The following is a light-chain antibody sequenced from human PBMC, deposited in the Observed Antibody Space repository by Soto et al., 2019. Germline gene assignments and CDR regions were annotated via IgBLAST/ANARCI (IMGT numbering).Light chain of an antibody. Sequence: QSALTQPASLSGSPGQSITISCTGTSSDVGGYNYVSWYQQHPGKAPKLMIYDVSNRPSGVSSRFSGSKSGNTASLTISGLQAEDEADYYCTSYTSSITYVFGTGTKVTVL. CDR2: DVS. V-gene: IGLV2-14*01. CDR1: SSDVGGYNY. J-gene: IGLJ1*01. CDR3: TSYTSSITYV.